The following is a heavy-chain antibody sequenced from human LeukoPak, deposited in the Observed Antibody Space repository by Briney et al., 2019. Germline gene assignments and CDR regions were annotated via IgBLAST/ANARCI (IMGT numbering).Heavy chain of an antibody. CDR1: GGSISSSSYY. CDR2: IYCSGST. V-gene: IGHV4-39*01. Sequence: PSETLSLTCTVSGGSISSSSYYWGWIRQPPGKGLEGLGSIYCSGSTYYNPSLKSRVTISVDTSKNQFSLKLSSVTAAHTAVYYCASLDSSSWYYFDYWVQGTLVTVSS. D-gene: IGHD6-13*01. CDR3: ASLDSSSWYYFDY. J-gene: IGHJ4*02.